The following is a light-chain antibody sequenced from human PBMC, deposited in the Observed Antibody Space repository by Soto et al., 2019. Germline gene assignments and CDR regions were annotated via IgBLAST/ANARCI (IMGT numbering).Light chain of an antibody. CDR2: DVS. J-gene: IGLJ1*01. CDR1: SSDVGAYNF. CDR3: GSYTTSSNYV. Sequence: QSVLTQPASVSGSPRLSITISCTGTSSDVGAYNFVSWYQQHPDKAPKLMIFDVSNRPSGVSNRFSGSKSGNTAPLTISGLQSEDEAEYYCGSYTTSSNYVFGTGTKVTVL. V-gene: IGLV2-14*03.